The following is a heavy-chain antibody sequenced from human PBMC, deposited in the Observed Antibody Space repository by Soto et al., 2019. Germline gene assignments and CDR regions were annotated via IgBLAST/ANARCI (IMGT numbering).Heavy chain of an antibody. Sequence: SETLSLTCAVYGGSFSGYYWSWIRQPPGKGLEWIGEINHSGSTNYNPSLKSRVTISVDTSKNQFSLKLSSVTAADTAVYYCARDIVVVVAATDYMDVWAKGPRSPSP. CDR2: INHSGST. V-gene: IGHV4-34*01. CDR3: ARDIVVVVAATDYMDV. J-gene: IGHJ6*03. D-gene: IGHD2-15*01. CDR1: GGSFSGYY.